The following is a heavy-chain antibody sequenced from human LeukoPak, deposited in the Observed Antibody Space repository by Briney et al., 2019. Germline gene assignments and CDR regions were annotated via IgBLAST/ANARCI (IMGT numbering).Heavy chain of an antibody. CDR3: ARRSITIFGVVIKSLGTIDY. CDR1: GYSISSGYY. Sequence: PSETLSLTCAVSGYSISSGYYWGWIRQPPGKGLEWIGRIYHSGSTYYNPSLKSRVTISVDTSKNQFSLKLSSVTAADTAVYYCARRSITIFGVVIKSLGTIDYWGQGTLVTVSS. V-gene: IGHV4-38-2*01. CDR2: IYHSGST. D-gene: IGHD3-3*01. J-gene: IGHJ4*02.